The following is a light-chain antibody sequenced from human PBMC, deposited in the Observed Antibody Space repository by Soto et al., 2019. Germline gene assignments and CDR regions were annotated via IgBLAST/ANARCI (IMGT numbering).Light chain of an antibody. V-gene: IGLV2-14*01. CDR1: SSDVGGYNY. J-gene: IGLJ2*01. Sequence: QSVLTQPASVSGSPGQSITISCTGTSSDVGGYNYVSWYQQHPGKAPKLMIYDVSNRPSGVSNRFSGSKSGNTASLTISGHQAEDEDDYYCSSYTSSSTVVFGGGTKLTVL. CDR2: DVS. CDR3: SSYTSSSTVV.